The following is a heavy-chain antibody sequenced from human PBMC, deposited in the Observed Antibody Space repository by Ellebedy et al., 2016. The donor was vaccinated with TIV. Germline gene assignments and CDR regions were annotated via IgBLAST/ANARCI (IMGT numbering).Heavy chain of an antibody. CDR2: ISTSGYIT. D-gene: IGHD6-19*01. CDR3: ARCRSANSRGWYVGGRLGGMDV. J-gene: IGHJ6*02. V-gene: IGHV3-23*01. CDR1: GFTFSYYA. Sequence: GESLKISXAASGFTFSYYAMTWVRQAPGKGLEWVSTISTSGYITYYANSVKGRFTISRDNSRNMLVLQMNSLRADHTAVYFCARCRSANSRGWYVGGRLGGMDVWGQGTTVTVSS.